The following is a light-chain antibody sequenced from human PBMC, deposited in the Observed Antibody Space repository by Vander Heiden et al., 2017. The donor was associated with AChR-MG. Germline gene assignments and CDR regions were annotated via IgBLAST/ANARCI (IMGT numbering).Light chain of an antibody. CDR3: SSYTSISTVV. Sequence: SALTQAPSVSGSPGQSVTISCPGTSSDIGSYNRVSWYQQPPGTAPKLMIYDVTNRPSGVPVRFSGSKSGNTASLTISGLKAEDEADYYCSSYTSISTVVFGGGTKLTVL. CDR1: SSDIGSYNR. V-gene: IGLV2-18*02. CDR2: DVT. J-gene: IGLJ3*02.